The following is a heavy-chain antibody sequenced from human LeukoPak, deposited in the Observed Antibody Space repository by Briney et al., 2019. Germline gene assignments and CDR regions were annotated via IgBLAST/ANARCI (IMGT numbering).Heavy chain of an antibody. J-gene: IGHJ6*04. V-gene: IGHV1-18*04. CDR3: ARDGWTYGMDV. Sequence: GASVKVSCKASGYTFTSYGISWVRQAPGQGLEWMGWISAYNGNTNYAQKLQGRVTTTTDTSTSTAYMELRSLRSDDTAVYYCARDGWTYGMDVWGEGTTVTVSS. D-gene: IGHD2-2*03. CDR1: GYTFTSYG. CDR2: ISAYNGNT.